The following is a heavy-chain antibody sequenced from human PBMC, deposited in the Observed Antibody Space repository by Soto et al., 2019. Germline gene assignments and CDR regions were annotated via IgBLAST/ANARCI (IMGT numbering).Heavy chain of an antibody. Sequence: GGSLRLSCAASGFTFSSYAMSWVRQAPGKGLEWVSAISGSGGSTYYADNVKGRFTISRDNSKNTLYLQMNSLRAEDTALYYFAKVIVLMVYAIYPDAFDIWGQGTMVTVSS. V-gene: IGHV3-23*01. CDR1: GFTFSSYA. D-gene: IGHD2-8*01. CDR2: ISGSGGST. CDR3: AKVIVLMVYAIYPDAFDI. J-gene: IGHJ3*02.